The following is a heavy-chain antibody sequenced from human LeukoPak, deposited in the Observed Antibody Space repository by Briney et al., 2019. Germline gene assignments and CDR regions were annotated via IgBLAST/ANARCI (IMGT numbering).Heavy chain of an antibody. V-gene: IGHV3-30*18. CDR3: AKAFDY. CDR2: ISYDGSNK. CDR1: GFTFSSYG. Sequence: GGSLRLSCAASGFTFSSYGMHWVRQAPGXGLEWVAVISYDGSNKYYADSVKGRFTISRDNSKNTLYLQMNSLRAEDTAVYYCAKAFDYWGQGTLVTVSS. J-gene: IGHJ4*02.